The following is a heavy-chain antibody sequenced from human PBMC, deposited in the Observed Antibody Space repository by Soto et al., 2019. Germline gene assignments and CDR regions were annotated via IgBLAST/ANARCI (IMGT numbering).Heavy chain of an antibody. Sequence: QVQLVQSGAEVKKPWASVKVSCKASGYTFTSYGISWVRQAPGQGLEWMGWISAYKGNTNYAQKLQGRDTMTTDTSTSTAYTELRSLRSDDTAVYYCARDFRGHNDDILPGYYGSPFDSWGQGPLVTVSS. CDR2: ISAYKGNT. CDR3: ARDFRGHNDDILPGYYGSPFDS. J-gene: IGHJ4*02. CDR1: GYTFTSYG. D-gene: IGHD3-9*01. V-gene: IGHV1-18*01.